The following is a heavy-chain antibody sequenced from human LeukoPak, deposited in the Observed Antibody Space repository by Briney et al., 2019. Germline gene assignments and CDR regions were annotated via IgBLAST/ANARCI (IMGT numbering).Heavy chain of an antibody. Sequence: SETLSLTCAVYGGSFSGYYWSWIRQPPGKGLGWIGEINHSGSTNYNPSLKSRVTISVDTSKNQFSLKLSSVTAADTAVYYCASAVGYCSGGSCEINWFDPWGQGTLVTVSS. J-gene: IGHJ5*02. CDR3: ASAVGYCSGGSCEINWFDP. V-gene: IGHV4-34*01. D-gene: IGHD2-15*01. CDR1: GGSFSGYY. CDR2: INHSGST.